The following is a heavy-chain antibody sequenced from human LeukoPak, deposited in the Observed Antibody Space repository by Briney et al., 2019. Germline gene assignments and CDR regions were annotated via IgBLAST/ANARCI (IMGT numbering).Heavy chain of an antibody. CDR1: GFTFSSYA. J-gene: IGHJ4*02. CDR3: ARGGFNDLDY. D-gene: IGHD2-15*01. Sequence: GRSLRLSCAASGFTFSSYAIHWARQAPGKRLEWGAVILNDGSNEFYAGSVRGRFTISRDNSKNTLWLQMNSVTAEDTAVYYCARGGFNDLDYWGQGTLVTVSS. V-gene: IGHV3-30-3*01. CDR2: ILNDGSNE.